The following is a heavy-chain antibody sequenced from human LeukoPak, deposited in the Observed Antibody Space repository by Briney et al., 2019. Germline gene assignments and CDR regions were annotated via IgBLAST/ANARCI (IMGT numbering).Heavy chain of an antibody. J-gene: IGHJ4*02. D-gene: IGHD5-18*01. Sequence: GGSLRLSCAASGFTFSNYWMSWVRQAPGKGLEWVANIKQDGSENYYVDSVKGRFTISRDNAKNSLYLQMNSLKTEDTAVYYCTTNSRIQLWFTDYWGQGTLVTVSS. CDR2: IKQDGSEN. CDR3: TTNSRIQLWFTDY. V-gene: IGHV3-7*03. CDR1: GFTFSNYW.